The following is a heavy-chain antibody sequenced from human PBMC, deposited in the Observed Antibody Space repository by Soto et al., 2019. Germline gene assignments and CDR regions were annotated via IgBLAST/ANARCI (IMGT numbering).Heavy chain of an antibody. Sequence: QVQLQESGPGLVKPSETLSLTCTVSGGSISSYYWSWIRQPPGKGLEWIGYIYYSGSTNYNPSLKSRVTVSVDPSKNQFSLKLSSVTAADTAVYYCARGWSRVEGDPQHYYGMDVWGQGTTVTVSS. D-gene: IGHD2-21*02. V-gene: IGHV4-59*01. CDR3: ARGWSRVEGDPQHYYGMDV. J-gene: IGHJ6*02. CDR2: IYYSGST. CDR1: GGSISSYY.